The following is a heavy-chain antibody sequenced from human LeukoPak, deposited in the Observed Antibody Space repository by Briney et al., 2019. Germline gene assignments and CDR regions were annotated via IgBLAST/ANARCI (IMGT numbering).Heavy chain of an antibody. D-gene: IGHD2-15*01. V-gene: IGHV1-69*13. J-gene: IGHJ4*02. CDR3: ARVAGSGPYLVFWYFDY. Sequence: SVKVSCKASGGTFSSYAISWVRQAPGQGLEWMGGIIPIFGTANYAQKFQGRVTITADESTSTAYMELSSLRSEDTAVYYCARVAGSGPYLVFWYFDYWGQGTLVTVSS. CDR1: GGTFSSYA. CDR2: IIPIFGTA.